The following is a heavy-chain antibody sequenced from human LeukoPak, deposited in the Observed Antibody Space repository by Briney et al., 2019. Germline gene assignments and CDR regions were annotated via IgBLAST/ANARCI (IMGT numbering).Heavy chain of an antibody. CDR1: GFTLSNFA. V-gene: IGHV3-64*02. D-gene: IGHD5-12*01. CDR2: ISTNGSRT. Sequence: PGVSLRLSCTASGFTLSNFAMHWVRQSPDKGLQYVSAISTNGSRTFYADSVKGRFIISRDNSKNTLYLQMGSLRGEDTAVYYCARDSFYTGYDRGFGYWGQGTLVTVSS. J-gene: IGHJ4*02. CDR3: ARDSFYTGYDRGFGY.